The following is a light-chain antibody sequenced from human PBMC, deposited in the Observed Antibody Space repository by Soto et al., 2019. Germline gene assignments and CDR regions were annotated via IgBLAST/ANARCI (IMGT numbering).Light chain of an antibody. CDR2: EAS. J-gene: IGKJ1*01. V-gene: IGKV1-5*03. Sequence: DIQMTQSPSTLSASVGDRVTITCRASQSISDSLAWYQQKPGKAPKLLIYEASSLKSGVPSRFSGSRSGTEYTLTISSLQPDDFATYYGQQYNGYWTFGKGTKVEIK. CDR3: QQYNGYWT. CDR1: QSISDS.